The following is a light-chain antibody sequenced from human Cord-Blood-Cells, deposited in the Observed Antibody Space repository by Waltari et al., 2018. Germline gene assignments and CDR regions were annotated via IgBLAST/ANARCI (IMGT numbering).Light chain of an antibody. Sequence: QSALTQPPSASGSPGQSVTISSPGTSTDVGGYNSVSWYPQHPGNAPKLIIYEVSKRPSGVPDRFSGSKSGNTASLTVSGLQAEDEADYYCSSYAGNNTHVVFGGGTKLTVL. CDR3: SSYAGNNTHVV. V-gene: IGLV2-8*01. CDR2: EVS. J-gene: IGLJ2*01. CDR1: STDVGGYNS.